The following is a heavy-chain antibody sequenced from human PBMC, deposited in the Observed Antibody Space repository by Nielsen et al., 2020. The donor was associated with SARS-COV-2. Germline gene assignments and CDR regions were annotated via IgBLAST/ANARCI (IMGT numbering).Heavy chain of an antibody. CDR2: IRGKARSYTT. D-gene: IGHD4-23*01. J-gene: IGHJ6*02. CDR3: ARDNSLHGMDV. V-gene: IGHV3-72*01. CDR1: GFTFSDHY. Sequence: GESLKISCAASGFTFSDHYMDWVRQAPGKGLEWVGRIRGKARSYTTEYAASVRGRFTISRDDSKNSLCLQMNSLKTEDTAVYYCARDNSLHGMDVWGQGTTVTVSS.